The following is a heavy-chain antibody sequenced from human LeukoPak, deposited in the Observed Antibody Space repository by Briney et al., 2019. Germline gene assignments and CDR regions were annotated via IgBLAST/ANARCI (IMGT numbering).Heavy chain of an antibody. D-gene: IGHD3-22*01. CDR2: IYFTGET. Sequence: SETLSLTCSVSGDSLSSGGHYWGWIRQTPGKRLEWIGNIYFTGETSFNPSLKSRLAMSVDTSKNQLFLNLDSMTAADTAVYYCARDSGFWLYWGQGALVTVSS. J-gene: IGHJ4*02. CDR1: GDSLSSGGHY. V-gene: IGHV4-39*07. CDR3: ARDSGFWLY.